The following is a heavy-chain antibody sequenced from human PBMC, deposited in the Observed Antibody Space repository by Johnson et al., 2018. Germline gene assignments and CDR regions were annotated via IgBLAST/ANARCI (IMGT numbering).Heavy chain of an antibody. CDR1: GFTFSKYW. CDR2: IKQDGSDK. V-gene: IGHV3-7*01. Sequence: QLVESGGGLVQPGGSLRLSCVVSGFTFSKYWMSWVRQAPGKGLEWVANIKQDGSDKGYVDSVKGRFSISRDNAKNSVYMQMNNLRVEDTAVDYCTAEWDGFDMWGQGTLVTVSS. CDR3: TAEWDGFDM. J-gene: IGHJ3*02.